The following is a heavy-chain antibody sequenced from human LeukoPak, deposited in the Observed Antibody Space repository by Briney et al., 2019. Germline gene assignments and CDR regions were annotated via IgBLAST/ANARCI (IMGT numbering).Heavy chain of an antibody. CDR1: GFTFSNYA. CDR3: AKRGNTISFFDP. Sequence: PGGSLRLSCAASGFTFSNYAMYWVRQAPGKGLEWVSGLTGNGDTTYYTDSVKGRFTISRDNSKNTLYLEMNNLRAEDTALYYCAKRGNTISFFDPWGQGTLATVSS. J-gene: IGHJ5*02. CDR2: LTGNGDTT. V-gene: IGHV3-23*01. D-gene: IGHD1-1*01.